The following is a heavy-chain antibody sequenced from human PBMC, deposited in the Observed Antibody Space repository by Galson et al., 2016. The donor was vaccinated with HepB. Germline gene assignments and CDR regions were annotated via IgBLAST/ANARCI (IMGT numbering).Heavy chain of an antibody. V-gene: IGHV3-30*04. CDR2: ISEDGSSD. J-gene: IGHJ4*02. CDR3: ARSYYFDPNALLGI. Sequence: SLRLSCAVTGFTFSGYAMNWVRQAPGKGLEWVAVISEDGSSDYYADSVKGRFTISRDNSKNTLYLQLNSLRTEYTSMYFCARSYYFDPNALLGIWGQGTPVTVSS. CDR1: GFTFSGYA. D-gene: IGHD3-22*01.